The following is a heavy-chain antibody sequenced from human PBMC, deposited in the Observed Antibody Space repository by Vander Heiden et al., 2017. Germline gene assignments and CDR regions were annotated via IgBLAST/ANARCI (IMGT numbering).Heavy chain of an antibody. CDR2: IWYDGSNK. CDR3: AREVVDAFDY. CDR1: GLTFSSYS. D-gene: IGHD2-8*02. Sequence: QVQLVDSGGGMVLPRGSLSLSCAASGLTFSSYSMHWVRETPGKGLDWVEVIWYDGSNKYYADSVKGRFNISRDNSKNTLYLQMNSLRSEDTAVYYCAREVVDAFDYWGQGTLVTVSS. V-gene: IGHV3-33*01. J-gene: IGHJ4*02.